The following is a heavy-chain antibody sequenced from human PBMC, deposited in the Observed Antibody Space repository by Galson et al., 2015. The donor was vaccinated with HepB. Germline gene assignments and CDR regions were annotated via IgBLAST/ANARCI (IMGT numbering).Heavy chain of an antibody. CDR3: ARSGYSYGYAVSYYYYMDA. D-gene: IGHD5-18*01. J-gene: IGHJ6*03. Sequence: SVKVSCKASGYTFTSYYMHWVRQAPGQGLEWMGIINPSGGSTSYAQKFQGRVTMTRDTSTSTVYMELSSLRSEDTAVYYCARSGYSYGYAVSYYYYMDAWGKGTTVTVSS. CDR2: INPSGGST. V-gene: IGHV1-46*01. CDR1: GYTFTSYY.